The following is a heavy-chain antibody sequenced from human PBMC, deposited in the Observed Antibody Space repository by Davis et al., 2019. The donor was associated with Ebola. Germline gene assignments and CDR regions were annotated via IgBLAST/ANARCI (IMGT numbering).Heavy chain of an antibody. J-gene: IGHJ6*03. Sequence: PSETLSLTCAVSGGSISSGGYSWSWIRQPPGKGLEWIGYIYHSGSTYYNPSLKSRVTISVDTSKNQFSLKLSSVTAADTAVYYCARVTGYYYYMDVWGKGTTVTVSS. V-gene: IGHV4-30-2*01. CDR1: GGSISSGGYS. CDR3: ARVTGYYYYMDV. D-gene: IGHD3-16*01. CDR2: IYHSGST.